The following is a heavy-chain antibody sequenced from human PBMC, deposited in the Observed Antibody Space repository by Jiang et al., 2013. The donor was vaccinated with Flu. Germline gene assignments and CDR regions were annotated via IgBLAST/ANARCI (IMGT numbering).Heavy chain of an antibody. V-gene: IGHV4-34*01. CDR1: FSGYY. Sequence: FSGYYWSWIRQPPGKGLEWIGEINHSGSTNYNPSLKSRVTISVDTSKNQFSLKLSSVTAADTAVYYCARVLLRFLKDYWGQGTLVTVSS. D-gene: IGHD3-3*01. CDR3: ARVLLRFLKDY. J-gene: IGHJ4*02. CDR2: INHSGST.